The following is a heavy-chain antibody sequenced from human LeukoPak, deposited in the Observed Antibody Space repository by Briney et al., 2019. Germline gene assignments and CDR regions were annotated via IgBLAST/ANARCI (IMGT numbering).Heavy chain of an antibody. CDR3: AKKGYCSSTSCHRGYYFDY. CDR2: ISGSGGST. CDR1: GFTFSSYA. D-gene: IGHD2-2*02. J-gene: IGHJ4*02. V-gene: IGHV3-23*01. Sequence: GGSLRLSCAASGFTFSSYAMSWVRQAPGKGLEWVSAISGSGGSTYYADSVKGRFTISKDNSKNTLYLQMNSLRAEDTAVYYCAKKGYCSSTSCHRGYYFDYWGQGALVTVSS.